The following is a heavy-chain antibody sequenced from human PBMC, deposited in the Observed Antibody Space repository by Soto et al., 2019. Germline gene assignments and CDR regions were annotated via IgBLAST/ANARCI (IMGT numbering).Heavy chain of an antibody. CDR1: GYSFTSYW. V-gene: IGHV5-51*01. J-gene: IGHJ6*02. D-gene: IGHD2-21*01. CDR2: IYPGDSDT. Sequence: PGESLKISCKGSGYSFTSYWIGWVRQMPGKGLEGMGIIYPGDSDTRYSPSFQGQVTISADKSISTTYLQWSSLKASATAMYYCARTVASCKYYHGVELWGPGTPVTV. CDR3: ARTVASCKYYHGVEL.